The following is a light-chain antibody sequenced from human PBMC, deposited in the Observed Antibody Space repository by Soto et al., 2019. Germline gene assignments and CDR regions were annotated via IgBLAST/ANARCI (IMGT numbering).Light chain of an antibody. CDR3: QQYASSPQT. CDR2: GVS. Sequence: EIVLTQSPGTLSLSPGERATLSCRASQSVSSSYLAWYQQKPGQAPRLLIYGVSSRATGIPDRFSGSGSGTDLTLTISRLEPEDFAVYYCQQYASSPQTFGQGTKVEIK. CDR1: QSVSSSY. V-gene: IGKV3-20*01. J-gene: IGKJ1*01.